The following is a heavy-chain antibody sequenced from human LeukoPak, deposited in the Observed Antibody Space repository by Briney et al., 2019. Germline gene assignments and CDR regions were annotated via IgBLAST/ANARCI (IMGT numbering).Heavy chain of an antibody. Sequence: PGGSLRLSCAASGFTFSDHYMEWVRQAPGKGLEWVGRIRNKANSHTTEYAASVKGRFIISRDDSKNSLYLQMNSLKTEDTAVYYCVRGDIGYCISSSCDYMDVWGKGTTVTVSS. CDR1: GFTFSDHY. V-gene: IGHV3-72*01. J-gene: IGHJ6*03. CDR3: VRGDIGYCISSSCDYMDV. D-gene: IGHD2-2*01. CDR2: IRNKANSHTT.